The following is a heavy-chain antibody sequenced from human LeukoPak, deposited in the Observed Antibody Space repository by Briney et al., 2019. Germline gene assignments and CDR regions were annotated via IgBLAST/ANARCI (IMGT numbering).Heavy chain of an antibody. V-gene: IGHV3-53*01. CDR2: TYSGSNT. D-gene: IGHD2-2*01. Sequence: PGGSLRLSCAASGFTVSINYMSWVRQAPGKGLEWVSVTYSGSNTYYADSVKGRFTISRDNSKNTVYLQMNSLRAEDTAVYYCARGETSSYDYWGQGTLVTVSS. CDR1: GFTVSINY. J-gene: IGHJ4*02. CDR3: ARGETSSYDY.